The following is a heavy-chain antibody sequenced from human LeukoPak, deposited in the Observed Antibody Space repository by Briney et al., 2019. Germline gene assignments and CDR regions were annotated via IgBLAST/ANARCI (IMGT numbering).Heavy chain of an antibody. CDR1: GGTFSSYA. V-gene: IGHV1-69*01. J-gene: IGHJ4*02. CDR3: ARGSSVEMATIY. D-gene: IGHD5-24*01. CDR2: IIPIFGTA. Sequence: SVTVSCKASGGTFSSYAISWVRQAPGQGLEWMGGIIPIFGTANYAQKFQGRVTITADESTSTAYMELSSLRSEDTAVYYCARGSSVEMATIYWGQGTLVTVSS.